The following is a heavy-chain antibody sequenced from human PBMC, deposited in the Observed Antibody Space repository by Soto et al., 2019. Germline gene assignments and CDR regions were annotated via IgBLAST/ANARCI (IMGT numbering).Heavy chain of an antibody. CDR1: GGSISSSSYY. V-gene: IGHV4-39*01. CDR2: IYYSGST. Sequence: SETLSLTCTVSGGSISSSSYYWGWIRQPPGKGLEWIGSIYYSGSTYYNPSLKSRVTISVDTSKNQFSLKLSSVTAADTAVYYCARPTKDIVVVPAAMGGYYFDYWGQGTLVTVSS. J-gene: IGHJ4*02. D-gene: IGHD2-2*01. CDR3: ARPTKDIVVVPAAMGGYYFDY.